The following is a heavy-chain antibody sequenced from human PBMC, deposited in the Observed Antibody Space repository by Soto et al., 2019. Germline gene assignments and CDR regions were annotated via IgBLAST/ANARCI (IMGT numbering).Heavy chain of an antibody. CDR2: IGGSGGST. CDR1: GFAFSSSA. V-gene: IGHV3-23*01. J-gene: IGHJ4*02. CDR3: AKRPYDNSGYFYWFHY. Sequence: EVHLLESGGGLVQPGGSLRLSCEASGFAFSSSAMGWVRQAPGKGLEWVSAIGGSGGSTYYADSVKGRFTISRDNSKNTLYLQMNSLRADDTAVYYCAKRPYDNSGYFYWFHYWGQGTRFTVSS. D-gene: IGHD3-22*01.